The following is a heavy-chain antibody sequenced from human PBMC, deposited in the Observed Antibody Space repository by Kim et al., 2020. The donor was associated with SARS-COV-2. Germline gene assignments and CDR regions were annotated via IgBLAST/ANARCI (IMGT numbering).Heavy chain of an antibody. Sequence: ASVKVSCKASGYTFTSYGISWVRQAPGQGLEWMGWISAYNGNTNYAQKLQGRVTMTTDTSTSTAYMELRSLRSDDTAVYYCARGGGSSWYQSSGRPFDYWGQGTLVTVSS. CDR1: GYTFTSYG. CDR2: ISAYNGNT. V-gene: IGHV1-18*04. J-gene: IGHJ4*02. D-gene: IGHD6-13*01. CDR3: ARGGGSSWYQSSGRPFDY.